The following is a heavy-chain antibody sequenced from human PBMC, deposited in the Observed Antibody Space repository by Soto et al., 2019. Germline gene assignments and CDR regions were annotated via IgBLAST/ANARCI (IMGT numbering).Heavy chain of an antibody. Sequence: EVQLLESGGGLVQPGGSLRLSCAASGFTFSSYAMSWVRQAPGKGLEWVSAISGSGGSTYYADSVKGRFTISRDNXKNTLYLQMNSLRAEDTAVYYCAKRHSSGWYPFDYWGQGTLVTVSS. V-gene: IGHV3-23*01. D-gene: IGHD6-19*01. CDR2: ISGSGGST. CDR3: AKRHSSGWYPFDY. CDR1: GFTFSSYA. J-gene: IGHJ4*02.